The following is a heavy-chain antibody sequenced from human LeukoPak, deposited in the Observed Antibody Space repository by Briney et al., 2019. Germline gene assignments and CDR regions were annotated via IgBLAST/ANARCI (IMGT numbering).Heavy chain of an antibody. V-gene: IGHV1-46*01. Sequence: ASVKVSCKASGYTFTSYYMHWARQAPGQGLEWMGIINPSGGSTSYAQKFQGRVTMTRDMSTSTVYMELSSLRSEDTAVYYCARDGIAAAGYGYWGQGTLVTVSS. CDR1: GYTFTSYY. D-gene: IGHD6-13*01. CDR2: INPSGGST. CDR3: ARDGIAAAGYGY. J-gene: IGHJ4*02.